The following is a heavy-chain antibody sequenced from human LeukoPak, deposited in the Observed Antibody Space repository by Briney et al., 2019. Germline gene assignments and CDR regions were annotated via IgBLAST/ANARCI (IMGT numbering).Heavy chain of an antibody. CDR2: IRSKANSYAT. Sequence: PGGSLRLSCAASGFTFSGSTMHWVRQASGQGLEWVGRIRSKANSYATAYAASVKGRFTISRDDSKKMAYLQMNNLRTEDTAMYYCTRANGWDAFDIWGQGTMVTVSS. V-gene: IGHV3-73*01. CDR3: TRANGWDAFDI. CDR1: GFTFSGST. J-gene: IGHJ3*02. D-gene: IGHD6-19*01.